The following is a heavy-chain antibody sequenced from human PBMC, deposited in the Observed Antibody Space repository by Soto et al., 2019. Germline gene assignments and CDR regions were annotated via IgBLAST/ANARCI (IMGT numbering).Heavy chain of an antibody. Sequence: ASVKVSCKASGYTFTGYYMHWVRQAPGQGLEWMGWINPNSGGTNYAQKFQGWVTMTRDTSISTAYMELSRLRSDDTAVYYCARDYGPYYYDSSGPSDYWGQGTLVTVSS. CDR2: INPNSGGT. V-gene: IGHV1-2*04. CDR1: GYTFTGYY. D-gene: IGHD3-22*01. J-gene: IGHJ4*02. CDR3: ARDYGPYYYDSSGPSDY.